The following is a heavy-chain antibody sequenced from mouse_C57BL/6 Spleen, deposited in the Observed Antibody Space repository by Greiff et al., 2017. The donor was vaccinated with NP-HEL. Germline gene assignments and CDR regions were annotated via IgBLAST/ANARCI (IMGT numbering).Heavy chain of an antibody. CDR3: ARGNYDWFAY. V-gene: IGHV1-66*01. D-gene: IGHD1-1*01. CDR2: IYPGSGNT. J-gene: IGHJ3*01. Sequence: QVQLKESGPELVKPGASVKISCKASGYSFTSYYIHWVKQRPGQGLEWIGWIYPGSGNTKYNEKFKGKATLTADTSSSTAYMQLSSLTSEDSAVYYCARGNYDWFAYWGQGTLVTVSA. CDR1: GYSFTSYY.